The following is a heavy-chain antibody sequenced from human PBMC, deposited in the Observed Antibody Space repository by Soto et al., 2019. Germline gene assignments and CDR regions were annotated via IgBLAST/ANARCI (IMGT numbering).Heavy chain of an antibody. J-gene: IGHJ4*02. Sequence: SETLSLTCAVSGGSFTSNNWWTWVRQPPGQGLEWIGEIYRPGSTNYNPSLKSRVTISLDKSENQFSLKVTSLTTADTAVYYCASRDPGTSVDYWGQGTLVTVSS. V-gene: IGHV4-4*02. CDR3: ASRDPGTSVDY. D-gene: IGHD1-7*01. CDR2: IYRPGST. CDR1: GGSFTSNNW.